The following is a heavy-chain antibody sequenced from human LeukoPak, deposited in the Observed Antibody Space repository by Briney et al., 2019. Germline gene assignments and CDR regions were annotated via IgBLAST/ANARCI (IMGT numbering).Heavy chain of an antibody. CDR3: ARRGWELLGLDH. J-gene: IGHJ4*02. V-gene: IGHV3-7*01. CDR2: IKQDGSET. D-gene: IGHD1-26*01. Sequence: SGGSLRLSCAASGFMFSDYWISWVRRAPGKGLEWVANIKQDGSETYYVDSVRGRFAISRDNAKSLLYLQMNSLRPEDTAMYYCARRGWELLGLDHWGQGTLVTVAS. CDR1: GFMFSDYW.